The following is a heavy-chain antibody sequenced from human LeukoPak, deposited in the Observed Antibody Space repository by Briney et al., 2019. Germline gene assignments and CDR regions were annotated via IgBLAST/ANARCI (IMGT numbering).Heavy chain of an antibody. V-gene: IGHV3-30*02. J-gene: IGHJ3*02. CDR1: GFIFSSYG. D-gene: IGHD2-21*02. CDR2: IRYDGSNK. CDR3: ATEMGLWVTSAAFEI. Sequence: PGGSLRLSCAASGFIFSSYGMHWVRQAPGKGLEWVALIRYDGSNKYYADSVKGRFTISRNNSKNTLYLQMNSLRAEDTAVYYCATEMGLWVTSAAFEIWGQGTMVTVSS.